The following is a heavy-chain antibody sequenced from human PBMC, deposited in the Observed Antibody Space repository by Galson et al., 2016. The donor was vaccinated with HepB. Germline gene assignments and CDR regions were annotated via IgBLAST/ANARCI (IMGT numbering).Heavy chain of an antibody. D-gene: IGHD6-13*01. V-gene: IGHV3-53*01. CDR3: ARDEGYSNGWSD. CDR2: IYSGGST. Sequence: SLRLSCAASGFTVSSSYMSWVRQAPGKGLEWVSVIYSGGSTDYANAVKGRFTISRDNSKNKLYLQMNSLKAEDTAVDYCARDEGYSNGWSDSGHGTLVTVSS. J-gene: IGHJ4*01. CDR1: GFTVSSSY.